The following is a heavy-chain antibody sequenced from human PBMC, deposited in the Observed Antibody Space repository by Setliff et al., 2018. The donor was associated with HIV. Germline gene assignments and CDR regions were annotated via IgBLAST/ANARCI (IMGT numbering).Heavy chain of an antibody. CDR1: GGSISRVGYY. CDR2: ITYSGST. J-gene: IGHJ6*02. V-gene: IGHV4-31*03. D-gene: IGHD2-8*02. CDR3: ARVGSVILVTLFGMDV. Sequence: SETLSLTCSVSGGSISRVGYYWSWIRQHPGKGLEWIGYITYSGSTYYNPSLMSRVSISPDTSKNQFSLKLTSVTAADTAVYYCARVGSVILVTLFGMDVWGQGTTVTVSS.